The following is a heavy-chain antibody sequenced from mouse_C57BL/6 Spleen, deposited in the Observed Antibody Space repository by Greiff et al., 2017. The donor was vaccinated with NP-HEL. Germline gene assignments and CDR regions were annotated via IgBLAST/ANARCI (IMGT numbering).Heavy chain of an antibody. J-gene: IGHJ3*01. Sequence: EVKLVESGGGLVKPGGSLKLSCAASGFTFSSYAMSWVRQTPEKRLEWVANISDGGSYTYYPDNVKGRFTISRDNAKNNLYLPMSHLKSEDTAMYYCARDDYDPFAYWGQGTLVTVSA. V-gene: IGHV5-4*01. CDR1: GFTFSSYA. CDR2: ISDGGSYT. CDR3: ARDDYDPFAY. D-gene: IGHD2-4*01.